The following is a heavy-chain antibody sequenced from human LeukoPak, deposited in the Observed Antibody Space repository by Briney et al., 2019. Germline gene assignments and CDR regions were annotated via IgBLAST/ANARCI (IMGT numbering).Heavy chain of an antibody. V-gene: IGHV4-34*01. D-gene: IGHD3-10*01. J-gene: IGHJ4*02. Sequence: SETLSLTCAVYGVSFSGYYWSWIRQPPGKGLEWIGEINHSGSTNYNPSLKSRVTISVDTSKNQFSLKLSSVTAADTAVYYCAAQPISGHTGFGGYWGQGTLVTVSS. CDR1: GVSFSGYY. CDR2: INHSGST. CDR3: AAQPISGHTGFGGY.